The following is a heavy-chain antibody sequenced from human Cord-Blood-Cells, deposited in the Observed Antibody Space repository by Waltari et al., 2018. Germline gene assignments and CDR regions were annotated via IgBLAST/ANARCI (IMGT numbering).Heavy chain of an antibody. CDR1: GGSFSGYY. D-gene: IGHD1-26*01. J-gene: IGHJ6*02. V-gene: IGHV4-34*01. Sequence: QVQLQQWGAGLLKPSETLSLTCAVYGGSFSGYYWSWIRQPPGKGLEWIGEINHSVSTTYNPSLKGRVTISVDTSNNQFSRRLSSVTAAETAVYYWARRGPGPGYSGSYYYYYYGMDVWGQGTTVTVSS. CDR2: INHSVST. CDR3: ARRGPGPGYSGSYYYYYYGMDV.